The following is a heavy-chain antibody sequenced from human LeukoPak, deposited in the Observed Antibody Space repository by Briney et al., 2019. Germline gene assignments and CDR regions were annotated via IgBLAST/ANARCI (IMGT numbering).Heavy chain of an antibody. D-gene: IGHD4/OR15-4a*01. J-gene: IGHJ4*02. CDR3: ARRAGAYSHPYDY. V-gene: IGHV3-53*01. CDR1: GLTVSSNS. CDR2: IYSGGST. Sequence: GGSLRLSCAASGLTVSSNSMSWVRQAPGKGLEWVSFIYSGGSTYYVDSVKGRFTISRDNSKNTLYLQMNSLRADDTAVYYCARRAGAYSHPYDYWGQGTLVTVSS.